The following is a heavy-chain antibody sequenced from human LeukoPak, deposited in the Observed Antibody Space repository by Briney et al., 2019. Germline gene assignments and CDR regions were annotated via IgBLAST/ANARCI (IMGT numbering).Heavy chain of an antibody. V-gene: IGHV5-51*01. CDR1: GYSFNTYW. Sequence: GGSLTISCKASGYSFNTYWIGWVRQKPGKGLEWMAIVYPGDSHTRYSPSFEGHFTISADKTVTTAYLQWSSLEASDTAVYYRARLSGGSWANTEYFPDWGQGTLVIVSS. CDR3: ARLSGGSWANTEYFPD. D-gene: IGHD7-27*01. J-gene: IGHJ1*01. CDR2: VYPGDSHT.